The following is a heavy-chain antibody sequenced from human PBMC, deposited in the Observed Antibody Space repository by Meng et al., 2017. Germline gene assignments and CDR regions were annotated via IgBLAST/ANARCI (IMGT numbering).Heavy chain of an antibody. V-gene: IGHV4-34*01. CDR1: GGSFSGYY. CDR2: INHSGST. Sequence: QVPLPQGGAGLLTPSETLSLTCAVYGGSFSGYYWSWIRQPPGKGLEWIGEINHSGSTNYNPSLKSRVTISVDTSKNQFSLKLSSVTAADTAVYYCARTRITIFGVVMTLFDYWGQGTLVTVSS. CDR3: ARTRITIFGVVMTLFDY. J-gene: IGHJ4*02. D-gene: IGHD3-3*01.